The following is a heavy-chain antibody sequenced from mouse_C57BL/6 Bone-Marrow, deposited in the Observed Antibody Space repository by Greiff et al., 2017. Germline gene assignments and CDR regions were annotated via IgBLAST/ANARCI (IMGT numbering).Heavy chain of an antibody. Sequence: EVQLVESGGGLVKPGGSLKLSCAASGFTFSSYAMSWVRQTPEKRLEWVATISDGGSYTYYPDNVKGRFTISRDNAKNNLYLQMSHLKSEDTAMYYCARDRLLRFAYWGQGTLVTVSA. CDR1: GFTFSSYA. CDR2: ISDGGSYT. J-gene: IGHJ3*01. CDR3: ARDRLLRFAY. V-gene: IGHV5-4*01. D-gene: IGHD2-12*01.